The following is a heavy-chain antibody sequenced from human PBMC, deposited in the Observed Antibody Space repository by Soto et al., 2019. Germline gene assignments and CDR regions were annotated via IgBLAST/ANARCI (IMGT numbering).Heavy chain of an antibody. Sequence: AASVKVSCKASGYTFTSYAMHWVRQAPGQRLEWMGWINAGNGNTKYSQKFQGRVTITRDTSASTAYMELSSLRSEDTAVYYCARDLITMVRGPYPYYYGMDVWGQGTTVTVSS. D-gene: IGHD3-10*01. CDR1: GYTFTSYA. J-gene: IGHJ6*02. CDR2: INAGNGNT. CDR3: ARDLITMVRGPYPYYYGMDV. V-gene: IGHV1-3*01.